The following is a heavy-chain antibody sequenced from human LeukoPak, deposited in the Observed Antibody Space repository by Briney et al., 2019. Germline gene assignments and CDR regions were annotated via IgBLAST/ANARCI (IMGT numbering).Heavy chain of an antibody. CDR2: IYHSGST. J-gene: IGHJ4*02. CDR3: ARGVFPPRGAVTTFLDY. CDR1: GYSISSGYY. V-gene: IGHV4-38-2*02. D-gene: IGHD4-17*01. Sequence: SETLSLTCTVSGYSISSGYYWGWIRQPPGKGLEWIGSIYHSGSTYYNPSLKSRVTISVDTSKNQFSLKLSSVTAADTAVYYCARGVFPPRGAVTTFLDYWGQGTLVTVSS.